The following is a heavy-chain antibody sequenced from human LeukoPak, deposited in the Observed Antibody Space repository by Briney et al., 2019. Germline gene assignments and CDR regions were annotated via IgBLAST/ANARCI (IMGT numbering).Heavy chain of an antibody. CDR1: GGSISGYY. CDR3: AREVTPYFYYYYMDV. Sequence: SETLSLTCTVSGGSISGYYWSWIRQPAGKGLEWIGRIYTSGSTNYNPFLKSRVTMSVDTSKNQFSLKLSSVIAADTAVYYCAREVTPYFYYYYMDVWGKGTTVTVSS. V-gene: IGHV4-4*07. CDR2: IYTSGST. J-gene: IGHJ6*03. D-gene: IGHD5-18*01.